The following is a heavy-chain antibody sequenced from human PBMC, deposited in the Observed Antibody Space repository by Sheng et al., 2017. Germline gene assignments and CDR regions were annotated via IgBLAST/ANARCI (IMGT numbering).Heavy chain of an antibody. CDR3: ARGRYFDPARFDY. CDR2: IYYSGST. CDR1: GGSISSYY. D-gene: IGHD3-9*01. Sequence: QVQLQESGPGLVKPSETLSLTCTVSGGSISSYYWSWIRQPPGKGLEWIGYIYYSGSTNYNPSLKSRVTISVDTSKNQFSLKLSSVTAADTAVYYCARGRYFDPARFDYWGQGTLVTV. J-gene: IGHJ4*02. V-gene: IGHV4-59*01.